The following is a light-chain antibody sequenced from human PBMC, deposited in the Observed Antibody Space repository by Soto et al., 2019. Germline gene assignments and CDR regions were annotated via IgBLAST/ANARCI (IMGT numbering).Light chain of an antibody. V-gene: IGKV2-28*01. CDR1: QSLLHSTGYNF. CDR3: MQALQPPPIT. J-gene: IGKJ5*01. Sequence: DIVMTQSPLSLPVTPGEPASISCRSSQSLLHSTGYNFLDWDLQKPGQSPQLLISLASNRASGVPARFSGSGSGTDFTLKISRVEAEDVGIYYCMQALQPPPITFGQGTRLEI. CDR2: LAS.